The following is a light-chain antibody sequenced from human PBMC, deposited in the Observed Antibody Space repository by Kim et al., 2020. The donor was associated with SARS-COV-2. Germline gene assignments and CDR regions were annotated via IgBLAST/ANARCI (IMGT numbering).Light chain of an antibody. CDR3: CSYAGGSSV. CDR1: SSDVGGYNY. CDR2: DVS. V-gene: IGLV2-11*01. J-gene: IGLJ1*01. Sequence: QSALTQPRSVSGSPGQSVTISCTGTSSDVGGYNYVSWYLQHPGKAPKLMIYDVSKRPSGIPDRFSGSKSGNTASLTVSGLQADDEADYYCCSYAGGSSVFGTGTKVTVL.